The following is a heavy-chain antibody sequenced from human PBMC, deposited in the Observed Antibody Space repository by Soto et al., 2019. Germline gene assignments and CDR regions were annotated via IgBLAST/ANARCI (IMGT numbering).Heavy chain of an antibody. CDR3: TKEIASDWGDMDF. V-gene: IGHV3-23*01. D-gene: IGHD7-27*01. CDR2: IPGSGGHKLHP. CDR1: GFTFTNYA. Sequence: DVQLLESGGGLVRPGGSLRLSCAASGFTFTNYAMSWVRLAPGQGLEWVSTIPGSGGHKLHPEYADSVKGRFTISRDNSKDTLYLQMDSLSAEDTAVYYCTKEIASDWGDMDFWGQGTEVTVSS. J-gene: IGHJ6*02.